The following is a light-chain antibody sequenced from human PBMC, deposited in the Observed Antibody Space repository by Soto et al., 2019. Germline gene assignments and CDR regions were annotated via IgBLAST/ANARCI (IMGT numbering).Light chain of an antibody. CDR2: DAS. Sequence: DIHRAQSPSTLSASVGDRVTMACRASQTINSWLAWYQQKPGKAPKLLIYDASSLESGVPSRFSGSGSGTEFTLTISSLQPDDFATYYCQQYNSYSWTFGQGTKVDI. CDR1: QTINSW. V-gene: IGKV1-5*01. CDR3: QQYNSYSWT. J-gene: IGKJ1*01.